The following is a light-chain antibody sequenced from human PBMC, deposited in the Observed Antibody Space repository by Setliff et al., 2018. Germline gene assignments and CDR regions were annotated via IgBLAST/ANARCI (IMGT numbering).Light chain of an antibody. CDR3: QVSNTRADLCVL. CDR2: YDR. CDR1: NIGSKG. Sequence: SYELTQPPSVSVAPGKTASITCGGNNIGSKGVHWYQQKPGQAPVLVIYYDRDRPSGIPERFSGSNSGNTATLTISRVEAGDEADYYCQVSNTRADLCVLFGGGTKVT. J-gene: IGLJ2*01. V-gene: IGLV3-21*04.